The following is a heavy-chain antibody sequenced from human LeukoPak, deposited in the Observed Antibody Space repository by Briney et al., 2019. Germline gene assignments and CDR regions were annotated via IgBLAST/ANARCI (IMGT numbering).Heavy chain of an antibody. CDR1: GSILSNAW. CDR2: IKSKPNGGTQ. J-gene: IGHJ4*02. V-gene: IGHV3-15*01. Sequence: GGSLRLSCEASGSILSNAWLSWVRQPQGKGREWVGRIKSKPNGGTQDYAAPVKGRFTISRDDSKNTLYLQMNSLKTEDTAVYYCTTEGGGRRYCSSTSCYMGTYYFDYWGQGTLVTVSS. CDR3: TTEGGGRRYCSSTSCYMGTYYFDY. D-gene: IGHD2-2*02.